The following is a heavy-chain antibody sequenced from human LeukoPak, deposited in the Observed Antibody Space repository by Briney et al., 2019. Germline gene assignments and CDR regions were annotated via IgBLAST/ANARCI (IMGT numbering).Heavy chain of an antibody. CDR3: AKDVSRDGYNF. D-gene: IGHD5-24*01. J-gene: IGHJ4*02. Sequence: PGGSLRLSCAASGFTFSSYALSWVRQAPGKGLECVSAISGSGGSTYYADSVKGRFTISRDNSKNTLYLQMNSLRAEDTAVYYCAKDVSRDGYNFWGQGTLVTVSS. CDR1: GFTFSSYA. V-gene: IGHV3-23*01. CDR2: ISGSGGST.